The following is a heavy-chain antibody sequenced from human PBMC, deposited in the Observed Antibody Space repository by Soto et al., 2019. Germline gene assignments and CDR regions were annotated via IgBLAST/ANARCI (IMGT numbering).Heavy chain of an antibody. CDR3: VRGGETGFDY. CDR2: LAIAGAT. Sequence: EVPLVESGGLLVQPGGSLRLSCAASGFTFSSYDMHWVRQATGKGLEWVSGLAIAGATFYAGSVKGRFTTSRENVKNSLYLQMNSLRAGDTAVYYCVRGGETGFDYWGQGTLVTVST. CDR1: GFTFSSYD. V-gene: IGHV3-13*01. D-gene: IGHD3-16*01. J-gene: IGHJ4*02.